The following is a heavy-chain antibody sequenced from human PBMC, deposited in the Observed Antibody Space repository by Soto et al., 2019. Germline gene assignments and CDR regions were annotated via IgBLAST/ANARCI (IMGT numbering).Heavy chain of an antibody. J-gene: IGHJ5*02. CDR1: GYTFTSYG. CDR3: ARVVGALGHWFDP. V-gene: IGHV1-18*01. CDR2: ISAYNYNT. D-gene: IGHD1-26*01. Sequence: QVQLVQSGAEVKKPGASVKVSCTASGYTFTSYGLSWVRQAPGQGLEWMGRISAYNYNTNYEQKLQGRVTMTTDTSTITAYMELRSLISDDTAVYYCARVVGALGHWFDPWGQGTLVTVSS.